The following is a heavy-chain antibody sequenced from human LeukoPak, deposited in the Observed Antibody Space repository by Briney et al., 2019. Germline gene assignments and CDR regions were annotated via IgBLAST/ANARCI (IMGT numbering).Heavy chain of an antibody. J-gene: IGHJ4*02. Sequence: GGSLRLSCAASGFTFSSYGMSWVRQAPGKGLEWVSAISGSGGSTYYADSVKGRFTISRDNSKNTLYLQMNSLRAEDTAVYYCARFIAAPYYFDYWGRGTLVTVSS. D-gene: IGHD6-13*01. CDR2: ISGSGGST. V-gene: IGHV3-23*01. CDR1: GFTFSSYG. CDR3: ARFIAAPYYFDY.